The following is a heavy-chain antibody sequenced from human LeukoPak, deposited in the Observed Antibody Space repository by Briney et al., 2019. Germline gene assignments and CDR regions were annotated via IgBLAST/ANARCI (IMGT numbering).Heavy chain of an antibody. CDR1: GYTYTSYG. V-gene: IGHV1-69*05. CDR2: IIPIFGTA. D-gene: IGHD1-7*01. CDR3: ARDGGGTGTMWWAFDI. J-gene: IGHJ3*02. Sequence: EASVKVSCKASGYTYTSYGISWVRQAPGQGLEWMGGIIPIFGTANYAQKFQGRVTITTDESTSTAYMELSSLRSEDTAVYYCARDGGGTGTMWWAFDIWGQGAMVTVSS.